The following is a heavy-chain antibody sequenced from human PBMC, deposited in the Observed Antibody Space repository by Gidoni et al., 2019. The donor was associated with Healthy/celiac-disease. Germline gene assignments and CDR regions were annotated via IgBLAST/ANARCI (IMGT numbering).Heavy chain of an antibody. V-gene: IGHV4-59*01. CDR3: ARELQSSGWKGGFDP. J-gene: IGHJ5*02. D-gene: IGHD6-19*01. Sequence: QVQLQESGPGLVKPSETLSLTCTVSGGSISSYYWSWIRQPPGKGLEWIGYIYYSGSTNYNPSLKSRGTISVDTSKNQFSLKLSSVTAADTAVYYCARELQSSGWKGGFDPWGQGTLVTVSS. CDR2: IYYSGST. CDR1: GGSISSYY.